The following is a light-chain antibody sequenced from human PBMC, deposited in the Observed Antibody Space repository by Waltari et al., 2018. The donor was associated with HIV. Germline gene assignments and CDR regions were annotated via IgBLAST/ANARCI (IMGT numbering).Light chain of an antibody. J-gene: IGLJ2*01. CDR3: VLNLGRGIVV. Sequence: QTVVTQEPSFSVSPGGTVTLTCGLSSGSVSARNYASWSQPIPGQAPRTFIHSTNTRSSGVPDRFSGSILGNKAALTITGAQADEESDYYCVLNLGRGIVVFGGGTKLTVL. CDR1: SGSVSARNY. V-gene: IGLV8-61*01. CDR2: STN.